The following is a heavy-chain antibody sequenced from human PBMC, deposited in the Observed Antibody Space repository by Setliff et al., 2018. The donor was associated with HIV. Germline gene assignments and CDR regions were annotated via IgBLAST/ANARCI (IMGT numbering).Heavy chain of an antibody. Sequence: GASVKVSCKASGYTFTSYDINWVRQATGQGLEWMGWMNPNSGNTGYAQKFQGRVSMTRNTSISTAYMELSRLRSDDTAVYYCARVDCSSTRCYAFDIWGQGTMVTVSS. J-gene: IGHJ3*02. CDR3: ARVDCSSTRCYAFDI. CDR1: GYTFTSYD. CDR2: MNPNSGNT. V-gene: IGHV1-8*02. D-gene: IGHD2-2*01.